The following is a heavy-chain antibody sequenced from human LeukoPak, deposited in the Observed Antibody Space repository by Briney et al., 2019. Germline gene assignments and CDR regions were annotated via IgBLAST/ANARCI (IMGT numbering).Heavy chain of an antibody. CDR1: GYTLTELS. CDR2: FDPEDGET. Sequence: GSVKVSCKVSGYTLTELSMHWVRQAPGKGLEWMGGFDPEDGETIYAQKFQGRVTMTEDTSTDTAYMELSSLRSEDTAVYYSATVSGYSYDVYYYYGMDVWGQGTTVTVSS. V-gene: IGHV1-24*01. D-gene: IGHD5-18*01. CDR3: ATVSGYSYDVYYYYGMDV. J-gene: IGHJ6*02.